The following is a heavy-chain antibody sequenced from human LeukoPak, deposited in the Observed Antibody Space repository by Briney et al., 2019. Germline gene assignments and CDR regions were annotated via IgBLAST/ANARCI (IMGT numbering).Heavy chain of an antibody. Sequence: GESLKISCRGSGYSFTSYWVGWVRQMPGKGLGWMGIIYPGDSDARYSPSFQGQVTISADKSISTAYLQWSSLKASDTAMYYCARGPDRSGYCYYFDYWGQGTLVTVSS. CDR2: IYPGDSDA. J-gene: IGHJ4*02. D-gene: IGHD3-22*01. CDR3: ARGPDRSGYCYYFDY. V-gene: IGHV5-51*01. CDR1: GYSFTSYW.